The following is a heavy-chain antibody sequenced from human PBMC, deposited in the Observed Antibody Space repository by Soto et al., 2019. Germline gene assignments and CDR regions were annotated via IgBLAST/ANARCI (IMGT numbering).Heavy chain of an antibody. V-gene: IGHV1-3*01. Sequence: GASVKVSCTASGYTFTSYAMHWVRQAPGQRLEWMGWINAGNGNTKYSQKFQGRVTITRDTSASTAYMELSSLRSEDTAVYYCARVFNDVNWFDPWGQGTLVTVSS. CDR1: GYTFTSYA. CDR3: ARVFNDVNWFDP. D-gene: IGHD1-1*01. CDR2: INAGNGNT. J-gene: IGHJ5*02.